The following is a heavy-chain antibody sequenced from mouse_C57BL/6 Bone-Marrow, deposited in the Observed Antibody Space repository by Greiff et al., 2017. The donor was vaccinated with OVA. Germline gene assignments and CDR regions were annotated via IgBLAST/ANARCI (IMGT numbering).Heavy chain of an antibody. CDR3: AREGYYPFFDY. Sequence: LVGPGSSVKLSCKASGYTFTSYWMDWVKQRPGQGLEWIGNIYPSDSETHYNQKFKDKATLTVDKSSSTAYMQLSSLTSEDSAVYYCAREGYYPFFDYWGQGTTLTVSS. CDR1: GYTFTSYW. CDR2: IYPSDSET. J-gene: IGHJ2*01. D-gene: IGHD2-3*01. V-gene: IGHV1-61*01.